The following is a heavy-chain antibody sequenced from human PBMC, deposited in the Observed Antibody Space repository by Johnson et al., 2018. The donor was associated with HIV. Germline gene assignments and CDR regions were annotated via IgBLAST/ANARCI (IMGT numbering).Heavy chain of an antibody. CDR1: GFTFSSYG. J-gene: IGHJ3*02. Sequence: QVQLVESGGGVVQPGRSLRLSCAASGFTFSSYGMHWVRQAPGKGLEWVAVISYDGSNKYYADSVTGRFTISRDNSKNTLYLQMNSLRAEDTAVYYCAKDLFYGSGSWGAFDIWGQGTMVTVSS. CDR2: ISYDGSNK. V-gene: IGHV3-30*18. CDR3: AKDLFYGSGSWGAFDI. D-gene: IGHD3-10*01.